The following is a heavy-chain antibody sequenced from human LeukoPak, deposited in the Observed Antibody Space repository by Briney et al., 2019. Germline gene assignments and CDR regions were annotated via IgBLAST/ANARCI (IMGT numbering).Heavy chain of an antibody. CDR1: GGSISSYY. Sequence: SETLSLTCTVSGGSISSYYWSWIRQPPGKGLEWNGYIYYSGSTNYNPSLKSRVTISVDTSKNQFSLKLSSVTAADTAVYYCARVSTVTTIQGAFDIWGQGTMVTVSS. V-gene: IGHV4-59*01. D-gene: IGHD4-17*01. CDR2: IYYSGST. J-gene: IGHJ3*02. CDR3: ARVSTVTTIQGAFDI.